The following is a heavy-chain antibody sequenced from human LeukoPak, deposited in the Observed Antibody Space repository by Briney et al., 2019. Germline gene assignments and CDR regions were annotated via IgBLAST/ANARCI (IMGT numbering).Heavy chain of an antibody. CDR3: ARVVVVERFFDY. D-gene: IGHD2-15*01. CDR2: ISAYNGNT. CDR1: GYTFTSYG. Sequence: ASVKVSCKASGYTFTSYGIRWVRQAPGQGLEWMGWISAYNGNTNYAQKLQGRVTMTTDTSTSTAYMELRSLRSHDTAVYYCARVVVVERFFDYWGQGTLVTVSS. V-gene: IGHV1-18*01. J-gene: IGHJ4*02.